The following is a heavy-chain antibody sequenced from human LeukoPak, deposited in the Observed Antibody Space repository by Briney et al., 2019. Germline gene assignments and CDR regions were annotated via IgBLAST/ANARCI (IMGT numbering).Heavy chain of an antibody. V-gene: IGHV4-34*01. CDR3: ARVMVRGVIDY. CDR1: GGSFSGYY. D-gene: IGHD3-10*01. CDR2: INHSGST. J-gene: IGHJ4*02. Sequence: SETLSLTCAVYGGSFSGYYWSWIRQPPGKGLEWIGEINHSGSTNYNPSLKSRVTISVDRSKNQFSLKLSSVTAADTAVYYCARVMVRGVIDYWGQGTLVTVSS.